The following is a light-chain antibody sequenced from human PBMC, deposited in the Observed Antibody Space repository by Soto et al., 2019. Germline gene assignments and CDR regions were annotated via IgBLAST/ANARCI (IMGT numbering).Light chain of an antibody. CDR1: QSVSSN. V-gene: IGKV3-15*01. CDR3: QQYNNWPLYT. J-gene: IGKJ2*01. Sequence: EIVMTQSPATLSVSPGERATLSCRASQSVSSNLAWYQQRPGQAPRLLIYDASTRATGIPARFSGSGSGTEFTLTISSLQSEDFELYYCQQYNNWPLYTFGQGTKVEIK. CDR2: DAS.